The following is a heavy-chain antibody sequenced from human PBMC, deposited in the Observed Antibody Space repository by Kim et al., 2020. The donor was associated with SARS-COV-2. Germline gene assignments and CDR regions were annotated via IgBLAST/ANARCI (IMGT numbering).Heavy chain of an antibody. CDR3: ARAIQLWMEQDAFDI. J-gene: IGHJ3*02. D-gene: IGHD5-18*01. CDR1: GYTFTSYA. V-gene: IGHV1-3*01. Sequence: ASVKVSCKASGYTFTSYAMHWVRQDPGQRLEWMGWINAGNGNTKYSQKFQGRVTITRDTSASTAYMELSSLRSEDTAVYYCARAIQLWMEQDAFDIWGQGTMVTVSS. CDR2: INAGNGNT.